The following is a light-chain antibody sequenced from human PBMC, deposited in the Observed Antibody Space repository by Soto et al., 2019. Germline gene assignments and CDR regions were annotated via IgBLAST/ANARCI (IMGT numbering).Light chain of an antibody. CDR1: QNIWRL. CDR3: EQAGSFPIT. J-gene: IGKJ5*01. CDR2: GAS. Sequence: DIQMTQSPSSVSASVGDRVTITCRASQNIWRLLAWYQQKPGKAPELLIYGASSLQSGVPPRFSGSGSGTDFTLTISSLQPEDFATYYCEQAGSFPITFGQGTRLEIK. V-gene: IGKV1-12*01.